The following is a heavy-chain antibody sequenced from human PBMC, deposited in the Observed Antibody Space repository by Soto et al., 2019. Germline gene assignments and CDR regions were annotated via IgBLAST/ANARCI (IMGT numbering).Heavy chain of an antibody. Sequence: SETLSLTCTVSGGSISSYYWSWIRQPPGKGLEWIGYIYYSGSTNYNPSLKSRVTISVDTSKNQFSLKLSSVTAADTAVYYCARDHKGYSYGYVGNYYYGMDVWGQGXTVTVYS. CDR1: GGSISSYY. J-gene: IGHJ6*02. CDR3: ARDHKGYSYGYVGNYYYGMDV. V-gene: IGHV4-59*01. D-gene: IGHD5-18*01. CDR2: IYYSGST.